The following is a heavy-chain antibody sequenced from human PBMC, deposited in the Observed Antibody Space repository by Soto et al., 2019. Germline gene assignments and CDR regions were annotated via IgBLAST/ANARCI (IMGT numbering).Heavy chain of an antibody. CDR1: GVSISNGGYY. V-gene: IGHV4-30-2*01. D-gene: IGHD5-18*01. J-gene: IGHJ4*02. CDR3: ARGTDIGLWFDY. CDR2: IYHSGST. Sequence: SETLSLTCTFSGVSISNGGYYWSWIRQPPGKGLEWIGYIYHSGSTYYNPSLKSRVTISVDRSKNQFSLKLTSVTAADTAVYYCARGTDIGLWFDYWGQGTLVTVSS.